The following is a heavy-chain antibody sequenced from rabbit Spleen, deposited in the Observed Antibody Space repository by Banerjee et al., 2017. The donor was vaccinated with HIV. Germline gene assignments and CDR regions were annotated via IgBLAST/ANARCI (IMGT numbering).Heavy chain of an antibody. CDR1: GFDFSSGYD. Sequence: QSLEESGGGLGKPGASLTLTCKASGFDFSSGYDMCWVRQAPGKGLEWVACAYAGSSGSTYSATWAKGRFTISKSSSTTVTLQMTSLTAADTATYFCARDAGTSFSTYGMDLWGPGTLVTVS. D-gene: IGHD8-1*01. CDR3: ARDAGTSFSTYGMDL. V-gene: IGHV1S40*01. J-gene: IGHJ6*01. CDR2: AYAGSSGST.